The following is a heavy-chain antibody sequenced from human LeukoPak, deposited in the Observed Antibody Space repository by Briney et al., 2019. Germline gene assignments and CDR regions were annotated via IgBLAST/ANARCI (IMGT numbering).Heavy chain of an antibody. D-gene: IGHD3-10*01. J-gene: IGHJ4*02. Sequence: ASVKVSCKASGYTFTNHDINWVRQASGQGLEWMGWMNPNSGNTGYAQKFQGRVTMTRNTSISTAYMELSSLRSEDTVVYYCARARSMVRGVIPPGYWGQGTLVTVSS. CDR2: MNPNSGNT. CDR3: ARARSMVRGVIPPGY. V-gene: IGHV1-8*01. CDR1: GYTFTNHD.